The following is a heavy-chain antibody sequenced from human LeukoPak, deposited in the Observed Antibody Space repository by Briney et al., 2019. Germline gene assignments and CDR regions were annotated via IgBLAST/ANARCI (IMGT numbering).Heavy chain of an antibody. CDR2: IWYDGSNK. Sequence: GRSLRLSCAASGFTFSSYGMHWVRQAPGKGLEWVAVIWYDGSNKYYADSVKGRFTISRDNSKNTLYLQMNGLRAEDTAVYYCARDPCGGGCYAFDCWGQGTLVTVSS. V-gene: IGHV3-33*01. CDR3: ARDPCGGGCYAFDC. CDR1: GFTFSSYG. D-gene: IGHD2-21*02. J-gene: IGHJ4*02.